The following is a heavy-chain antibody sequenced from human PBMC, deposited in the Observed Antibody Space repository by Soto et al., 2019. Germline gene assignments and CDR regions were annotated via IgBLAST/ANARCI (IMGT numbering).Heavy chain of an antibody. CDR3: ARAVVVQAAINEYYYYYGMDV. V-gene: IGHV3-7*03. J-gene: IGHJ6*02. CDR2: IKQDGSEK. Sequence: GGSLRLSCGASGFTFSSYWMSWVRQAPGKGLEWVANIKQDGSEKYYVDSVKGRFTISRDNAKNSLYLQMNSLRAEDTAVYYCARAVVVQAAINEYYYYYGMDVWGQGTTVTVYS. D-gene: IGHD2-2*01. CDR1: GFTFSSYW.